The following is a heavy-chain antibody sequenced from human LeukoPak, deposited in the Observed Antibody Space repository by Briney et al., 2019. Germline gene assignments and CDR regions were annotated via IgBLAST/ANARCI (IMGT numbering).Heavy chain of an antibody. J-gene: IGHJ6*02. CDR3: ARVGRGVYGMDV. D-gene: IGHD3-10*01. Sequence: PGGSLRLSCAASGFTFSIHSMNWVRQAPGKGLEWVSYIINSGGTVYYTDSVQGRFTISRDNARNSLFLQMNSLRDEDTAVYYCARVGRGVYGMDVWGQGTTVTVSS. V-gene: IGHV3-48*02. CDR2: IINSGGTV. CDR1: GFTFSIHS.